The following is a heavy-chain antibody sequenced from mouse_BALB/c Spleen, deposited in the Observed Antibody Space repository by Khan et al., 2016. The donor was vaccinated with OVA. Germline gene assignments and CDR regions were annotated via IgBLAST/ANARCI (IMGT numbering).Heavy chain of an antibody. CDR3: ARPPYFSYVMGY. CDR2: INTYTGEP. Sequence: QIQLVQSGPELKKPGETVKISCKASGYTFTNYGMNWVKQAPGKGLKWMGCINTYTGEPTYADDFKGRFAFSLETSASTAYLQINNLKNEDTATYFCARPPYFSYVMGYWGQGTSVTVSS. V-gene: IGHV9-3-1*01. J-gene: IGHJ4*01. D-gene: IGHD2-10*01. CDR1: GYTFTNYG.